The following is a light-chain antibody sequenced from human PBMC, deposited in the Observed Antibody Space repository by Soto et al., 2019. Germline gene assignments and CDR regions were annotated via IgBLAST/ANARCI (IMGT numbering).Light chain of an antibody. J-gene: IGLJ2*01. V-gene: IGLV1-40*01. CDR2: GNS. CDR1: SSNIGAGYD. CDR3: QSYDSSLSGRVV. Sequence: QPVLTQPPSVSGAPGQRVTIPCTGSSSNIGAGYDVHWYQQLPGTAPKLLIYGNSNRPSGVPDRFSGSKSGTSASLAITGLQAEDEADYYCQSYDSSLSGRVVFGGGTKLTVL.